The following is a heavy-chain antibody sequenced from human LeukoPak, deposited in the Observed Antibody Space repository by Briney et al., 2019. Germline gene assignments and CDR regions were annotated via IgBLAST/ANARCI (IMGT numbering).Heavy chain of an antibody. CDR2: ISSSSSYL. CDR3: ARDNLRLSDAFDI. Sequence: PGGSLRLSCAASGFTFSSYSMNWVRQAPGKGLEWVSSISSSSSYLYYADSVKGRFTISRDNAKNSLYLQMNSLRAEDTAVYYCARDNLRLSDAFDIWGQGTMVTVSS. CDR1: GFTFSSYS. J-gene: IGHJ3*02. V-gene: IGHV3-21*01. D-gene: IGHD2/OR15-2a*01.